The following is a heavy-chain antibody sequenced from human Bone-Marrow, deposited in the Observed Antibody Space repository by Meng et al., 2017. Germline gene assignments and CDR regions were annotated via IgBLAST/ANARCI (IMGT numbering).Heavy chain of an antibody. V-gene: IGHV3-43D*04. J-gene: IGHJ6*02. CDR2: INWNGADI. Sequence: GGSLRLSCVASGFSFTDAWMSWVRQAPGKGLEWVSLINWNGADIYYADSVKGRFTISRDNTKNSLYLQMTSLRPEDTALYYCAKAKNYYNIDVWGQGTTVTVSS. CDR3: AKAKNYYNIDV. CDR1: GFSFTDAW.